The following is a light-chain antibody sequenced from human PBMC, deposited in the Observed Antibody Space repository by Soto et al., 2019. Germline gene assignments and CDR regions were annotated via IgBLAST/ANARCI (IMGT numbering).Light chain of an antibody. CDR1: QGIDSY. J-gene: IGKJ1*01. CDR2: ETS. CDR3: QQYGSSLRT. Sequence: IQLTQSPSSLSASVGDRVTITCRASQGIDSYLAWYQQRPGKVPQLLIYETSILQSGVSSRFSGSGSGTDFTLTISRLEPEDFAVYYCQQYGSSLRTFGQGTKVDIK. V-gene: IGKV1-9*01.